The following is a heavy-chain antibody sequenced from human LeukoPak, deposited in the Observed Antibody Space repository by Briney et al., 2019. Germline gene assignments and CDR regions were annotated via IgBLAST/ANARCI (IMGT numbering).Heavy chain of an antibody. J-gene: IGHJ5*02. CDR2: IWYDGSKK. V-gene: IGHV3-33*01. CDR1: GFTFTSYG. Sequence: PGGSLRLSCVASGFTFTSYGFHWVRQAPGKGLERVAPIWYDGSKKYYANSVNGRFTMSRDNSKNTLYLQMNSLRAEDTAVYYCARDVNTAMVSRNWFDPWGQGTLVTVSS. CDR3: ARDVNTAMVSRNWFDP. D-gene: IGHD5-18*01.